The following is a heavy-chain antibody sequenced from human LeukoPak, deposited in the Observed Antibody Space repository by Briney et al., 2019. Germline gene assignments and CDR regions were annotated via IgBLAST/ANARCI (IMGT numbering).Heavy chain of an antibody. V-gene: IGHV4-59*01. CDR1: GGSISNYS. CDR2: IYSSGST. Sequence: PSEALSLTCSVSGGSISNYSWSWIRQPPGKGLEWIAYIYSSGSTNYNPSLKSRVTISVDTSKNQFSLKLCSVTTADTAIYYCARDRHGSGSAHSFDPWGQGTLVTVSS. J-gene: IGHJ5*02. CDR3: ARDRHGSGSAHSFDP. D-gene: IGHD3-10*01.